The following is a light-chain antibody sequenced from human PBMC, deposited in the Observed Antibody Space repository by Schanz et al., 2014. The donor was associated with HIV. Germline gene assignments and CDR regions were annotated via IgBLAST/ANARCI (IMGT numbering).Light chain of an antibody. CDR2: DAS. J-gene: IGKJ5*01. V-gene: IGKV3D-20*01. CDR1: QSVNSNF. CDR3: QQYGSSPIT. Sequence: EIVLTQSPGTLSLSPGERATLSCRASQSVNSNFLAWYQARPGLAPRLLIYDASSRATGIPDRFSGSGSGTDFTLTISRLEPEDFAVYYCQQYGSSPITFGQGTRLEIK.